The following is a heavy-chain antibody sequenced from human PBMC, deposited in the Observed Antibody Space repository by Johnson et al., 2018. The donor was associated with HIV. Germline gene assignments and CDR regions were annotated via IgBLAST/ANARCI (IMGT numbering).Heavy chain of an antibody. CDR1: GFTFDDYA. Sequence: VQLMESGGVVVQPGGSLRLSCAASGFTFDDYAMHWVRQAPGKGLEWVSLISWDGGNTYYADAVKGRFIISRYNNKNSLYLQMNSLRAEDTALYYCAKDFPKWEDGDAFDIWGQGTMVTVSS. CDR2: ISWDGGNT. D-gene: IGHD1-26*01. CDR3: AKDFPKWEDGDAFDI. V-gene: IGHV3-43D*03. J-gene: IGHJ3*02.